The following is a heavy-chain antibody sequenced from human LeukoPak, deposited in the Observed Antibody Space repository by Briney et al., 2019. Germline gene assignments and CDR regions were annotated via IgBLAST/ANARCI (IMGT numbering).Heavy chain of an antibody. CDR2: IKSKTDGGTT. J-gene: IGHJ5*02. CDR1: GFTFSNAW. D-gene: IGHD4-11*01. V-gene: IGHV3-15*01. CDR3: ARDVTVREEEANWFDP. Sequence: GGSLRLSCAASGFTFSNAWMSWVRQAPGKGLEWVGRIKSKTDGGTTDYAAPVKGRFTISRDDSKNTLYLQMNSLKAEDTAAYYCARDVTVREEEANWFDPWGQGTLVTVSS.